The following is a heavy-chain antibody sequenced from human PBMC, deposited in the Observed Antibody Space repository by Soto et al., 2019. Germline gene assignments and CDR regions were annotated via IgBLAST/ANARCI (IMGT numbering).Heavy chain of an antibody. CDR2: ISYDGGLQ. Sequence: QAHLVESGGGVVQPGRSLRLSCAASGFTFTSYGMHWVRQAPGTRLEWVAVISYDGGLQHYADSVKGRFTISRDNSKNMVRLQLNSLRAEDTAVYYCVSGRGYGHASVPYSWGQGTLVSVSS. CDR3: VSGRGYGHASVPYS. CDR1: GFTFTSYG. D-gene: IGHD5-18*01. V-gene: IGHV3-30*03. J-gene: IGHJ4*02.